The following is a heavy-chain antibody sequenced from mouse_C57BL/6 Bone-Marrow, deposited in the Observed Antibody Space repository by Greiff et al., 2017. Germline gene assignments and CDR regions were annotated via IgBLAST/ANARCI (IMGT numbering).Heavy chain of an antibody. D-gene: IGHD1-1*01. Sequence: VQLQQSGPELVKPGASVKISCKASGYTFTDYYMNWVKQSPEKSLEWIGEINPSTGGTTYNQKFKAKATLTVDKSSSTAYMQLKSLTSEDSAVYYCARGSGSSYGFAYWGQGTLVTVSA. CDR3: ARGSGSSYGFAY. CDR1: GYTFTDYY. J-gene: IGHJ3*01. CDR2: INPSTGGT. V-gene: IGHV1-42*01.